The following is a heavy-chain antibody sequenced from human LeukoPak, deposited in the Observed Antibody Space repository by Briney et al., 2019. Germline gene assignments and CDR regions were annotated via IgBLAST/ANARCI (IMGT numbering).Heavy chain of an antibody. J-gene: IGHJ3*02. D-gene: IGHD4-23*01. CDR3: ARDLSYGGNSGDAFDI. Sequence: ASVKVSCKASGYTFTGHYMHWVRQAPGQGLEWMGRINPNSGGTNYAQKFQGRVTMTRDTSISTAYMELSRLRSDDTAVYYCARDLSYGGNSGDAFDIWGQGTMVTVSS. CDR2: INPNSGGT. CDR1: GYTFTGHY. V-gene: IGHV1-2*06.